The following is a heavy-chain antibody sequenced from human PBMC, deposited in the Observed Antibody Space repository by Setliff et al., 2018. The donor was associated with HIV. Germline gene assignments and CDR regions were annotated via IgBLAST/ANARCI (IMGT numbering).Heavy chain of an antibody. D-gene: IGHD1-26*01. CDR1: GIIVSANH. Sequence: PGESLKISCEASGIIVSANHMSWVRQAPGKGLEWVSIMYVNGDIYYADSVKGRFTISRDNAKKSLYLQMNSLRADDTAVYYCARVSELLAYYMDVWGKGTTVTVSS. CDR3: ARVSELLAYYMDV. CDR2: MYVNGDI. J-gene: IGHJ6*03. V-gene: IGHV3-66*01.